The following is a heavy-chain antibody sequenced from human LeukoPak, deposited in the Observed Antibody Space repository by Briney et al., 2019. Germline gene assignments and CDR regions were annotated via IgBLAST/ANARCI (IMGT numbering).Heavy chain of an antibody. J-gene: IGHJ4*02. CDR2: INPSGGST. V-gene: IGHV1-46*01. D-gene: IGHD5-24*01. CDR1: GYTFTSYY. Sequence: ASVKVSCKASGYTFTSYYMHWVRQAPGQGLEWMGIINPSGGSTSYAQKFQGRVTMTRDTSTSTVYMELSSLRSEDTAVYYCARVRGDGYNVPYYFDYWGQGTLVTVSS. CDR3: ARVRGDGYNVPYYFDY.